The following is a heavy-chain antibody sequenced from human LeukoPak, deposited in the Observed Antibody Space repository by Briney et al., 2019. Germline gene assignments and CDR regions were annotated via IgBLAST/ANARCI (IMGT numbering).Heavy chain of an antibody. CDR1: GGSISNNTYY. V-gene: IGHV4-39*01. CDR2: AYYSGST. D-gene: IGHD1-1*01. CDR3: ARQLYNYIFYFDH. Sequence: PSETLSLTCSVSGGSISNNTYYWGWIRQPPGKGLEWIGSAYYSGSTYYNPSLKSRVTISVDTSKNHFSLRLSSVTAADVAVYYCARQLYNYIFYFDHWGQGILVTVSS. J-gene: IGHJ4*02.